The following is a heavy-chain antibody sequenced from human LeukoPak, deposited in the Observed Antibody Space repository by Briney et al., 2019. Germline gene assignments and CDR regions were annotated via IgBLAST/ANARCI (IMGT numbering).Heavy chain of an antibody. V-gene: IGHV1-69*13. Sequence: ASVKVSCKASGGTFSSYAISWVRQAPGQGLEWMGGIIPIFGTANYAQKFRGRVTITADESTSTAYMELSSLRSEDTAVYYCAREPLPAAIRGVHGWFDPWGQGTLVTVSS. D-gene: IGHD2-2*02. J-gene: IGHJ5*02. CDR1: GGTFSSYA. CDR3: AREPLPAAIRGVHGWFDP. CDR2: IIPIFGTA.